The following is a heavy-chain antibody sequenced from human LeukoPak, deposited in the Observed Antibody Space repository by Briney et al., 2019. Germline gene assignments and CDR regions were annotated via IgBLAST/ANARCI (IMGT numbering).Heavy chain of an antibody. Sequence: GGSLRLSCAASGFTFSSYWMSWVRQAPGKGLEWVANIKQDGSEKYYVDSVKGRFTISRDNAKNSLYLQMNSLRAEDTAVYYCARDQVDILTGYYKGTFDYWGQGTLVTVSS. CDR3: ARDQVDILTGYYKGTFDY. J-gene: IGHJ4*02. V-gene: IGHV3-7*01. CDR2: IKQDGSEK. CDR1: GFTFSSYW. D-gene: IGHD3-9*01.